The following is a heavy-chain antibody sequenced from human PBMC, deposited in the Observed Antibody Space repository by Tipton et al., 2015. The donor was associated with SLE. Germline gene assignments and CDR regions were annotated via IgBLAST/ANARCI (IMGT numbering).Heavy chain of an antibody. CDR1: GFTFDDYG. Sequence: SLRLSCAASGFTFDDYGMSWVRQSPGKGLEWVSAINWDGGSTHYADSVKGRFTISRDNAKNSLYLQMNSLRGEDTAVYYCVRGGRSHYFMDVWGKGTTVTVSS. V-gene: IGHV3-20*04. CDR3: VRGGRSHYFMDV. CDR2: INWDGGST. J-gene: IGHJ6*03.